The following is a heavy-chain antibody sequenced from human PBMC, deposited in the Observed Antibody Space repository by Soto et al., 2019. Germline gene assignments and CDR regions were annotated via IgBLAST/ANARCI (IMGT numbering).Heavy chain of an antibody. V-gene: IGHV4-61*01. CDR2: IYYSGST. J-gene: IGHJ4*02. D-gene: IGHD2-8*02. CDR3: ARSAGGYLDY. Sequence: SETLSLTCTVSGGSVSSGSYYWSWIRQPPGKGLEWIGYIYYSGSTNYNPSLKSRVTISVDTSKNQFSLKLSSVTAADTAVYYCARSAGGYLDYWGQGTLVTVSS. CDR1: GGSVSSGSYY.